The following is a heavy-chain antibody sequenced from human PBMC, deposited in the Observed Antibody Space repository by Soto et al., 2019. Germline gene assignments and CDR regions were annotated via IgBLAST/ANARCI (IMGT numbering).Heavy chain of an antibody. J-gene: IGHJ4*02. CDR2: ISAYNGNT. V-gene: IGHV1-18*01. D-gene: IGHD4-17*01. CDR3: ARGPQILTLYGDYVPYYFDY. CDR1: GYTFTSYG. Sequence: ASVKVSCKASGYTFTSYGISWVRQAPGQGLEWMGWISAYNGNTNYAQKLQGRVTMTTDTSTSTAYMELRSLRSDDTAVYYCARGPQILTLYGDYVPYYFDYCGQGTLVTVSS.